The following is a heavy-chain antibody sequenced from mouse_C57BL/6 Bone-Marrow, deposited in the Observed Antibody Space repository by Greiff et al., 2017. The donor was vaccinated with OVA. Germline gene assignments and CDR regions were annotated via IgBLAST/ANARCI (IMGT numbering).Heavy chain of an antibody. D-gene: IGHD2-1*01. Sequence: EVQLKESVAELVRPGASVKLSCTASGFNIKNTYMHWVKQRPEQGLEWIGRIDPANGNTKYAPKFQGKATITADTSSNTAYLQLSSLTSEDTAIYYCATKGYYGNYDWFAYWGQGTLVTVSA. CDR1: GFNIKNTY. J-gene: IGHJ3*01. CDR3: ATKGYYGNYDWFAY. V-gene: IGHV14-3*01. CDR2: IDPANGNT.